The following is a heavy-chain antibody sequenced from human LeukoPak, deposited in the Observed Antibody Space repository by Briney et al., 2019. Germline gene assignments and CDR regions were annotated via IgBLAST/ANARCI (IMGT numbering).Heavy chain of an antibody. CDR2: ISYSGST. CDR1: GGSISPYY. Sequence: SETLSLTCTVSGGSISPYYWSWLRQPPGKGLESIGYISYSGSTKNNPSLKSRVTISVDTSKNQFSLKLTSVTAADTAVYYCAKEGAESFPDAFDIWGQGTMITVSS. CDR3: AKEGAESFPDAFDI. J-gene: IGHJ3*02. D-gene: IGHD3-10*01. V-gene: IGHV4-59*01.